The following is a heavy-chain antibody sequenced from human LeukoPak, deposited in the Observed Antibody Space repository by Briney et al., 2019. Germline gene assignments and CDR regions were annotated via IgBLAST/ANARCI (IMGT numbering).Heavy chain of an antibody. CDR1: GLTFSSYG. CDR3: SKAQGYFDL. CDR2: ITGTGGTT. V-gene: IGHV3-23*01. Sequence: GGSLRLSCAASGLTFSSYGMSWVRQAPGKGLEWVSTITGTGGTTYYADSVKGRFTISRDNSKNTLYLQMSSLRAEDTAVYYCSKAQGYFDLWGRGTLVTGCS. J-gene: IGHJ2*01.